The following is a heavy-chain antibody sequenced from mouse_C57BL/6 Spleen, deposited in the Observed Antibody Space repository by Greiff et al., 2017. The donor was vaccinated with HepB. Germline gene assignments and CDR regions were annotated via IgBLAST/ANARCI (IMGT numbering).Heavy chain of an antibody. J-gene: IGHJ2*01. CDR1: GYAFSSYW. CDR2: IYPGDGDT. CDR3: ARLDNWDGVDY. Sequence: VQLQQSGAELVKPGASVKISCKASGYAFSSYWMNWVKQRPGKGLEWIGQIYPGDGDTNYNGKFKGKATLTADKSSSTAYMQLSSLTSEDSAVYFCARLDNWDGVDYWGQGTTLTVSS. D-gene: IGHD4-1*01. V-gene: IGHV1-80*01.